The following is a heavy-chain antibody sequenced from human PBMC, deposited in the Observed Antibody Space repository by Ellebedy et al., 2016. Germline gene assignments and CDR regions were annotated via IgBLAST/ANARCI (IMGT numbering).Heavy chain of an antibody. V-gene: IGHV3-23*01. CDR2: FSDNSFST. J-gene: IGHJ2*01. CDR3: ARGPETTWYFDL. CDR1: RFTFRSYA. D-gene: IGHD1/OR15-1a*01. Sequence: GESLKISCAASRFTFRSYAMSWVRQAPGKGLEWALSFSDNSFSTFHADSVKGLFTISRDNSKNTLYLQMNSLRAEDTGVDYCARGPETTWYFDLWGRGTLVTVSS.